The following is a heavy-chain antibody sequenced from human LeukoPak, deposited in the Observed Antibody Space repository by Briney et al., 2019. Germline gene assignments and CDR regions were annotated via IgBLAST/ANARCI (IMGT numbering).Heavy chain of an antibody. Sequence: PSETLSLTCTVSGGSISSYYWSWIRQPPGKGLEGIGYIYYSGSTNYNPSLKSRVTISVDTSKNQFSLKLSSVTTADTAVYYCARTPYYYGSGSRPRYFDLWGRGTLVTVSS. CDR1: GGSISSYY. CDR2: IYYSGST. CDR3: ARTPYYYGSGSRPRYFDL. J-gene: IGHJ2*01. V-gene: IGHV4-59*01. D-gene: IGHD3-10*01.